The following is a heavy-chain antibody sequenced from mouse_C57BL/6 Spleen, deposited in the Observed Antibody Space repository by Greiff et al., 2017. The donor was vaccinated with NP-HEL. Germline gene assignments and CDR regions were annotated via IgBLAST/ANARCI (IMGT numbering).Heavy chain of an antibody. Sequence: QVQLQQSGPGLVQPSQSLSITCTVSGFSLTSYGVHWVRQPPGKGLEWLGVIWSGGSTDYNAAFISRLSISKDNSKSQVFFKMNSLQADETAIYYCAKNYYGSAYYAMDYWGQGTSVTVSS. CDR3: AKNYYGSAYYAMDY. CDR1: GFSLTSYG. J-gene: IGHJ4*01. CDR2: IWSGGST. D-gene: IGHD1-1*01. V-gene: IGHV2-4*01.